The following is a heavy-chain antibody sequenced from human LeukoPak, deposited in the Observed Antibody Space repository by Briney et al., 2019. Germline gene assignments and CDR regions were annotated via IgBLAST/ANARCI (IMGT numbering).Heavy chain of an antibody. V-gene: IGHV3-9*01. Sequence: GGSLRLSCAASGFIFYDFAMHWVRQPPGKGLEGVSTISWNSDIILYADSVKGRFTISRDNDRNSLYLERNSLRPEDTALYYCVKSGGYYYMDAWGKGTTVVVSS. CDR2: ISWNSDII. J-gene: IGHJ6*03. CDR3: VKSGGYYYMDA. CDR1: GFIFYDFA. D-gene: IGHD2-15*01.